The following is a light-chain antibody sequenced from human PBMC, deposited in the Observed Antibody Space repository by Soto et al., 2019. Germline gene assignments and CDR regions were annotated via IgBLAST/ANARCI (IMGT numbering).Light chain of an antibody. CDR2: QDN. CDR3: QAWDSSTDVV. Sequence: SYELTQPPSVSVSPGQTASISCFGDKLGDKYACWYQQKPGQSPVQVIYQDNKRPSGIPERFSGSNSGNTATLTISGTQAMDEADYYCQAWDSSTDVVFGGGTKLTVL. CDR1: KLGDKY. J-gene: IGLJ2*01. V-gene: IGLV3-1*01.